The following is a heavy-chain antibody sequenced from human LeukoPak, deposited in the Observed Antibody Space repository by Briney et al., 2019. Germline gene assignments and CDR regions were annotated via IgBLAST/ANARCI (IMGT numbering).Heavy chain of an antibody. J-gene: IGHJ3*02. CDR3: ARDKYGSHAFDI. Sequence: ASVKVSCKASGYTFTSNGINWVRQAPGQGLEWMGWNSPYSGNRNYAQKFQGRVTMTTDTSTSTAYMELRSLRSDDTAVYYCARDKYGSHAFDIWGQGTMVTVSS. CDR2: NSPYSGNR. V-gene: IGHV1-18*01. CDR1: GYTFTSNG. D-gene: IGHD6-19*01.